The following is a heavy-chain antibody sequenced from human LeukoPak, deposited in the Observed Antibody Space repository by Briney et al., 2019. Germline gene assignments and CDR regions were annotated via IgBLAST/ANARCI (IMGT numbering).Heavy chain of an antibody. D-gene: IGHD3-10*01. V-gene: IGHV3-9*01. Sequence: GGSLRLSCAASGFIFHDYAMHWVRQAPGKGLEWVSGVSWNSGSIGYADSVKGRFTISRGNAKNSLYLEMNSLRAEDTALYYCAKDITPGDVPMGNLDYWGQGTLVTVSS. CDR3: AKDITPGDVPMGNLDY. J-gene: IGHJ4*02. CDR2: VSWNSGSI. CDR1: GFIFHDYA.